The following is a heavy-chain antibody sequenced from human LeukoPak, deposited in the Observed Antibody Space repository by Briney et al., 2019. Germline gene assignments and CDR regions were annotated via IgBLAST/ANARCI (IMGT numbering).Heavy chain of an antibody. CDR3: GKGSSTSACPDY. Sequence: GGSLRLSCAASGFNFHSYGMHWVRQAPGKGLDWVAFVRYDGSIQYYADSVKGRFAISRDNSKDTVSLQMNSLRPEDTAVYYCGKGSSTSACPDYWGQGTLVTVSS. J-gene: IGHJ4*02. CDR2: VRYDGSIQ. V-gene: IGHV3-30*02. CDR1: GFNFHSYG. D-gene: IGHD6-19*01.